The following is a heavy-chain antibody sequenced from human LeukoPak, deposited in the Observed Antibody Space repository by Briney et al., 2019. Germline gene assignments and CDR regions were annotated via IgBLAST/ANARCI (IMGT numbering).Heavy chain of an antibody. Sequence: ASVKVSCKASGYTFTSYGISWVRQAPGQGLEWMGWISAYNGNTNYAQKFQGRVTITADKSTTTVYMELRSLRSEDTAVYYCARPRFPYYRLSGPDYYYMDVWGKGATVTVSS. V-gene: IGHV1-18*01. D-gene: IGHD3-10*01. CDR3: ARPRFPYYRLSGPDYYYMDV. CDR1: GYTFTSYG. CDR2: ISAYNGNT. J-gene: IGHJ6*03.